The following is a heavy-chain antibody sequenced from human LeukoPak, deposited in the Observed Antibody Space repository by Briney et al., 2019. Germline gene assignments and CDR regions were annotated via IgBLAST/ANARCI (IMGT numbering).Heavy chain of an antibody. V-gene: IGHV3-74*01. J-gene: IGHJ3*02. CDR1: GFTFSNYW. D-gene: IGHD3-10*01. CDR3: GRGASWQGNVCEI. Sequence: GGSLRLSCAASGFTFSNYWMHWVRQAPGKGLEWVSRIYSDGSNTVYAQPVKGPFTISRDKAKNTLFLQMNSLRAEDTAVYYCGRGASWQGNVCEIWGQGTMVTVSS. CDR2: IYSDGSNT.